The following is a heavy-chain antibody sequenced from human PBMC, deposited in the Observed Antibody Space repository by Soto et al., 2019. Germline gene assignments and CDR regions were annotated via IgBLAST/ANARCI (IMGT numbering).Heavy chain of an antibody. J-gene: IGHJ5*02. CDR2: IYYSGTT. Sequence: SETLSLTCNVSGGSISGDEGYWSWIRQHPGKGLEWIGYIYYSGTTYYNPSLRSRVTISVDTSKNQFSLRLTSVTAADTAVYYCARSVDPWGQGTLVTVSS. CDR3: ARSVDP. CDR1: GGSISGDEGY. V-gene: IGHV4-31*02.